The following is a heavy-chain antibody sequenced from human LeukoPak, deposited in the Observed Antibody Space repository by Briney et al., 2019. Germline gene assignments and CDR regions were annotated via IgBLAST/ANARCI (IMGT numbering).Heavy chain of an antibody. CDR3: ARDAQWLVPEGYYYYMDV. CDR2: LSSGSTYM. V-gene: IGHV3-21*01. J-gene: IGHJ6*03. Sequence: PGGSLRLSRAASGFTFSSYAMSWVRQAPGKGLEWVSSLSSGSTYMHYADSVKGRFTISRDNAKNSLYLQMNSLGAEDTAVYYCARDAQWLVPEGYYYYMDVWGKGTTVTVSS. CDR1: GFTFSSYA. D-gene: IGHD6-19*01.